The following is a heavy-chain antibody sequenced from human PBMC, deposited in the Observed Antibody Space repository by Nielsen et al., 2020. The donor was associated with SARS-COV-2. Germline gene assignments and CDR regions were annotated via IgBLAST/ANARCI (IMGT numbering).Heavy chain of an antibody. D-gene: IGHD2-15*01. CDR3: ARRPGYCSGGSCYSFDY. Sequence: GESLKISCKGSGYSFTSYWIGWVRQMPGKGLEWMGIIHPGDSDTRYSPSFQGQVTISADKSISTAYLQWSSLKASGTAMYYCARRPGYCSGGSCYSFDYWGQGTLVTVSS. CDR1: GYSFTSYW. J-gene: IGHJ4*02. CDR2: IHPGDSDT. V-gene: IGHV5-51*01.